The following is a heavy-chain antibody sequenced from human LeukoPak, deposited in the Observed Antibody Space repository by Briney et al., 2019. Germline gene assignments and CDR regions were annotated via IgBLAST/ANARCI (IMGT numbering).Heavy chain of an antibody. Sequence: PGGSLRLSCAASGFNFSSYGVHWVRQAPGKGLEWVAFIRYDGSNKYYADSVKGRFTISRDNSKNTLYLQMNSLGAEDTAVYYCAKNRGDYDPEYFQDWGQGTLVIVSS. CDR1: GFNFSSYG. D-gene: IGHD4-17*01. CDR2: IRYDGSNK. V-gene: IGHV3-30*02. J-gene: IGHJ1*01. CDR3: AKNRGDYDPEYFQD.